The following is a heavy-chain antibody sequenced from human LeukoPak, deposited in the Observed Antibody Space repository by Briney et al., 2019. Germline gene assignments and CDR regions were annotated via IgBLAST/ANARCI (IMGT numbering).Heavy chain of an antibody. CDR2: IKGDGSST. CDR3: ARDRSPGWFDP. CDR1: GFTFSSYW. Sequence: GGSLRLSCAASGFTFSSYWMHWVRQAPGKGLVWVSRIKGDGSSTAYADSVEGRFTVSRDNAKNIVYLQMNSLGAEDTAVYYCARDRSPGWFDPWGQGTLVTVSS. J-gene: IGHJ5*02. V-gene: IGHV3-74*01.